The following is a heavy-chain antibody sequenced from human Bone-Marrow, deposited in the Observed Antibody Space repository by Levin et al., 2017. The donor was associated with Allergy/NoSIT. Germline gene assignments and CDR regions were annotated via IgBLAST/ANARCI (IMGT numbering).Heavy chain of an antibody. CDR1: GYTFTNYA. V-gene: IGHV1-18*01. J-gene: IGHJ6*03. CDR3: ARDANDNSGWAYYYSYYMDV. D-gene: IGHD6-19*01. Sequence: PRASVKVSCKASGYTFTNYAITWVRQAPGQGLEWMGWISAYNGNTQYSQKLQGRVAMTTDTSTSTAYMELTSLTSDDTAVYYCARDANDNSGWAYYYSYYMDVWGKGTTVTVSS. CDR2: ISAYNGNT.